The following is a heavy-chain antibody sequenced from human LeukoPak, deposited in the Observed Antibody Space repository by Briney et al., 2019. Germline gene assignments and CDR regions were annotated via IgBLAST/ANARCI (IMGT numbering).Heavy chain of an antibody. CDR3: AKKAQYNGNYPLDY. D-gene: IGHD1-26*01. J-gene: IGHJ4*02. CDR1: GFTFSSYG. Sequence: PGGSLRLSCAASGFTFSSYGMHWVRQAPGKGLGWVAVIWYDGSNKYYAGSVKGRFTISRDNSKNTLYLQMNSLRAEDTALYFCAKKAQYNGNYPLDYWGQGTLVTVSS. V-gene: IGHV3-33*03. CDR2: IWYDGSNK.